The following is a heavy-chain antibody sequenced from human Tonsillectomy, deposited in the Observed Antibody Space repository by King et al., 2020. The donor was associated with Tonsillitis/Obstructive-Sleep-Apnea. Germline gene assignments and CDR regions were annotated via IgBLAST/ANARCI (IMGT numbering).Heavy chain of an antibody. Sequence: QLVQSGAEVKEPGASVKVSCRASGYSFSRYGISWVRQAPGQGLDWMGRISAHKGNTNYAQKFQGRGTMTPDTSTSTAYVELRSRRYDDTAVYYGARSHGDYADYWYMDVWGRGTMVTVSS. CDR2: ISAHKGNT. V-gene: IGHV1-18*01. J-gene: IGHJ6*03. CDR1: GYSFSRYG. CDR3: ARSHGDYADYWYMDV. D-gene: IGHD4-17*01.